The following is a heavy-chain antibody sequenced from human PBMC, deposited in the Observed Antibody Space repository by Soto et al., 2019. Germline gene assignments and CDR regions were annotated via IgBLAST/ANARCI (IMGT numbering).Heavy chain of an antibody. D-gene: IGHD3-10*01. CDR2: IRSKAYGGTT. Sequence: GGSLRLSCTASGFTFGDYAMSWFRQAPGKGLEWVGFIRSKAYGGTTEYAASVKGRFTISRDDSKSIAYLQMNSLKTEDTAVYYCTRDRRITMVRGALTHYYYYMDVWGKGTTVTVSS. CDR1: GFTFGDYA. CDR3: TRDRRITMVRGALTHYYYYMDV. J-gene: IGHJ6*03. V-gene: IGHV3-49*03.